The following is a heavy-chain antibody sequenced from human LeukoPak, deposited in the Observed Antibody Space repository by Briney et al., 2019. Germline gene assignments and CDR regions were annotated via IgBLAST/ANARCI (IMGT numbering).Heavy chain of an antibody. CDR1: GFTFSTYW. CDR2: ISSSSSYI. Sequence: GGSLRLSCAASGFTFSTYWMSWVRQAPGKGLEWVSSISSSSSYIYYADSVKGRFTISRDNAKNSLYLQMNSLRAEDTAVYYCARDYQNKSPFDYWGQGTLVTVSS. V-gene: IGHV3-21*01. D-gene: IGHD2-2*01. CDR3: ARDYQNKSPFDY. J-gene: IGHJ4*02.